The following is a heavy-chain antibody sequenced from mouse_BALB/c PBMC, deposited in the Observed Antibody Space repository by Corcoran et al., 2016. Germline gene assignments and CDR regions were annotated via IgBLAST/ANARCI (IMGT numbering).Heavy chain of an antibody. D-gene: IGHD2-1*01. CDR1: GYTFNDYN. V-gene: IGHV1-18*01. J-gene: IGHJ3*01. CDR3: ARGWVYFSGRFAY. Sequence: EVLLQQSGPELVEPGASVNIPYQASGYTFNDYNMDRVKQSHGKSLECIGDINPNNGGTIYNQKFKGKTTLTVDKSSSTTYMELRSLTSEDTAVYYCARGWVYFSGRFAYWGQGTLVTVSA. CDR2: INPNNGGT.